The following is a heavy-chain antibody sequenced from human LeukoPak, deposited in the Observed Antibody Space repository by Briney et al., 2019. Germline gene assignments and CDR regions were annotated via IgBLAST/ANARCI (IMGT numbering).Heavy chain of an antibody. CDR1: GGSISNYY. J-gene: IGHJ4*02. D-gene: IGHD3-10*02. CDR2: IYYSGTT. V-gene: IGHV4-59*08. Sequence: SETLSLTCTVSGGSISNYYWNWIRQPPGKGLEWIGYIYYSGTTNYNPSLKSRVSMSVDTSKNQFSLKLSSVTAADTAVYFCATLLSSSYYFDYWGQGTLVTVSS. CDR3: ATLLSSSYYFDY.